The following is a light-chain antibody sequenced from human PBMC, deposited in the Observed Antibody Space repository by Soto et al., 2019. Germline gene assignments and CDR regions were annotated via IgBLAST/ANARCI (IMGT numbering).Light chain of an antibody. CDR2: DVS. J-gene: IGLJ1*01. CDR1: SSDVGAYNF. CDR3: SSYTGRIVEV. V-gene: IGLV2-14*03. Sequence: QSALTQPASVSGSPGQSITISCTGTSSDVGAYNFVSWYQQHPGKAPKLMLYDVSNRPSGVSNRFSGSKSGNTASLTISGLQAEDEADYYCSSYTGRIVEVFRSGTKVTVL.